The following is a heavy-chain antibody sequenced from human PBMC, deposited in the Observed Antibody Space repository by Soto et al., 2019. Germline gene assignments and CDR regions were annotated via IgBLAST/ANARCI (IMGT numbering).Heavy chain of an antibody. CDR1: GVSLSTRGVG. Sequence: QITLKESGPTLVKPTQTLTLTCTFSGVSLSTRGVGVGWIRQPPGKALEWLALIYWDDDKRYSPSLKSRLTITKDTSKNQVVLTRSNMDPVDTASYYCAHSWFCSVGSCYYTSYFDHWGQEFLLTVSS. J-gene: IGHJ4*02. V-gene: IGHV2-5*02. CDR3: AHSWFCSVGSCYYTSYFDH. CDR2: IYWDDDK. D-gene: IGHD2-15*01.